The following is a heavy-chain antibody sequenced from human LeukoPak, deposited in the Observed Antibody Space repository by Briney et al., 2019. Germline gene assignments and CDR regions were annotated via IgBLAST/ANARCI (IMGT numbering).Heavy chain of an antibody. CDR3: TRDLTGHYSIDY. J-gene: IGHJ4*02. Sequence: PGGSLRLSCAASGFTFSTYAIHWVRQAPGKGLEWVAFMSNNGRNKDYADSMKGRFTISRDNSKNTLYLQVNSLRTDDTAIYYCTRDLTGHYSIDYWGQGTLVTVSS. CDR2: MSNNGRNK. CDR1: GFTFSTYA. V-gene: IGHV3-30*04. D-gene: IGHD3-22*01.